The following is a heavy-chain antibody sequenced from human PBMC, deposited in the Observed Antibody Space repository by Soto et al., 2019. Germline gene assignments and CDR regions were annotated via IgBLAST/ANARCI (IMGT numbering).Heavy chain of an antibody. V-gene: IGHV3-33*01. CDR3: ARDSGPRGLGELPPSDY. CDR1: GFTFSSYG. CDR2: IWYDGSNK. J-gene: IGHJ4*02. D-gene: IGHD3-16*01. Sequence: QVQLVESGGGVVQPGRSLRLSCAASGFTFSSYGMHWVRQAPGKGLEWVAVIWYDGSNKYYADSVKGRFTISRDNSKNTLYLQMNSLRAEDTAVYYCARDSGPRGLGELPPSDYWCQGTLVTVSS.